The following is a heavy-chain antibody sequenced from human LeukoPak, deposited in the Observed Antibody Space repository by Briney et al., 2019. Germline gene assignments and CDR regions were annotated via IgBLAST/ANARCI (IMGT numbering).Heavy chain of an antibody. D-gene: IGHD5/OR15-5a*01. CDR1: GFTFADYA. V-gene: IGHV3-49*03. CDR2: IRSKTDGGTT. CDR3: TRGLFDY. Sequence: GGSLRLSCTASGFTFADYAMSWFRQAPGKGLEWVGFIRSKTDGGTTDYAAPVKGRFTISRDDSKNTLYLQMNSLKTEDTAVYYCTRGLFDYWGQGTLVTVSS. J-gene: IGHJ4*02.